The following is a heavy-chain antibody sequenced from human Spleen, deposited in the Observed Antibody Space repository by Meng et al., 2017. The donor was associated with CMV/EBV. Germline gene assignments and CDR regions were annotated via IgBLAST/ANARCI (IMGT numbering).Heavy chain of an antibody. CDR2: IYYMGNT. D-gene: IGHD1-26*01. CDR1: GFSIRAGYY. V-gene: IGHV4-38-2*01. Sequence: SETLSLTCAVSGFSIRAGYYWGWIRQPPGMGLEWIGYIYYMGNTDYNPSLKSRVTISIDTSKNQFSLRVSSVTAADTAVYYCARGYSSSYYGVDWFDPWGQGTLVTVSS. J-gene: IGHJ5*02. CDR3: ARGYSSSYYGVDWFDP.